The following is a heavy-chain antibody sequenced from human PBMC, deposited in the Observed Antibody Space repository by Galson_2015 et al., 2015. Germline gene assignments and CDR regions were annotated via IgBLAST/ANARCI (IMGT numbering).Heavy chain of an antibody. V-gene: IGHV6-1*01. CDR2: TYYRSKWYN. J-gene: IGHJ4*02. D-gene: IGHD3-10*01. CDR3: AGGFRSAADY. CDR1: GDSVSSNSVA. Sequence: CAISGDSVSSNSVAWNWIRQSPSRGLEWLGRTYYRSKWYNDYAVSVQSRITINPDTSKNQFSLQLNSVTPEDTAVYYCAGGFRSAADYWGQGTLVTVSS.